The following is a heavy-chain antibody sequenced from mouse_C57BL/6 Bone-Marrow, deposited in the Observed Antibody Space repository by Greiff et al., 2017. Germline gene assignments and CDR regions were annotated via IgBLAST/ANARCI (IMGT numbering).Heavy chain of an antibody. CDR1: GFTFTDYY. V-gene: IGHV1-36*01. CDR3: AREVTTVDWYFDV. D-gene: IGHD1-1*01. CDR2: VYPYNGGT. Sequence: VQLKESGPVLVKPGPSVKISCKASGFTFTDYYMHWVKQSHGKSLEWIGLVYPYNGGTSYNQKFKGKATLTVDTSSSTAYMELNSLTSEDSAVYYCAREVTTVDWYFDVWGTGTTVTVAS. J-gene: IGHJ1*03.